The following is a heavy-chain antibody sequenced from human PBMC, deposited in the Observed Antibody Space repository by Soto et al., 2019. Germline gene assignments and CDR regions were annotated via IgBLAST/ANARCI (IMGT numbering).Heavy chain of an antibody. V-gene: IGHV3-30*18. CDR1: GFTFGRYG. J-gene: IGHJ4*02. CDR2: VSHDGLAQ. Sequence: QVQLVESGGGVVQPGTSLRLLCEGSGFTFGRYGMHWVRQAPGMGLEWVAVVSHDGLAQYYGDSVKGRFTISRDNSQNTLYLQMNSLRTEDTAVYYCAKETIEVGGPNYFDYWGQGTLVTVSS. CDR3: AKETIEVGGPNYFDY. D-gene: IGHD6-19*01.